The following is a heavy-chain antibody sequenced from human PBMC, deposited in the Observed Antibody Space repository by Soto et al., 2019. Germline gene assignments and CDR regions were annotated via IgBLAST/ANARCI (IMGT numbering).Heavy chain of an antibody. CDR2: FVLAGDT. J-gene: IGHJ6*02. V-gene: IGHV3-13*01. D-gene: IGHD1-1*01. CDR1: GFTFSSYD. Sequence: GGSLRLSCAASGFTFSSYDMHWVPQAPGKALRWVSAFVLAGDTYYPASVKGRFTISRENAKSSLYLQMNSLRAEDTAVYYCARERWDRAGTTRDYYYGMDVWGQGTTVTVSS. CDR3: ARERWDRAGTTRDYYYGMDV.